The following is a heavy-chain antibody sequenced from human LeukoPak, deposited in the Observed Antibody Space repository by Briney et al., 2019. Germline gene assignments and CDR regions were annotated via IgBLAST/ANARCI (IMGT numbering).Heavy chain of an antibody. CDR2: INHSGST. Sequence: PSETLSLTCAVYGGSFSGYYWSWIRQPPGKGLEWIGEINHSGSTNYNPSLKSRVTISVDTSKNQFSLKLSSVTAADTAVYYCARQLRRITMIVVESDPWGQGTLVTVSS. D-gene: IGHD3-22*01. CDR1: GGSFSGYY. J-gene: IGHJ5*02. CDR3: ARQLRRITMIVVESDP. V-gene: IGHV4-34*01.